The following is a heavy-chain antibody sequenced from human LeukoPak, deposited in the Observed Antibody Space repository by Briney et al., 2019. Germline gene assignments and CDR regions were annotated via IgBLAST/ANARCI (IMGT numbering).Heavy chain of an antibody. Sequence: PSETLSLTCAVYGGSFSGYYWSWIRQPPGKGLEWIGEINHSGSTNYNPSLKSRVTISVDTSKNQFSLKLSSVTAADTAVYYCARASYYYDSSPLYYFDYRGQGALVTVSS. CDR3: ARASYYYDSSPLYYFDY. CDR2: INHSGST. V-gene: IGHV4-34*01. CDR1: GGSFSGYY. J-gene: IGHJ4*02. D-gene: IGHD3-22*01.